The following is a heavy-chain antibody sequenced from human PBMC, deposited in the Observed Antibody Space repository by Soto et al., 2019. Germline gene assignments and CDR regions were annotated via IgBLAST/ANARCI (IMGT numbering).Heavy chain of an antibody. V-gene: IGHV1-18*01. CDR2: ISAYNGNT. Sequence: ASVKVSCKASGYTFTSYGISWVRQAPGQGLEWMGWISAYNGNTNYAQKLQGRVTMTTDTSTSTAYMELRSLRSDDTAVYFFARACSYYYDSSGYCIALRYWGQGTLVTVSS. CDR1: GYTFTSYG. CDR3: ARACSYYYDSSGYCIALRY. J-gene: IGHJ4*02. D-gene: IGHD3-22*01.